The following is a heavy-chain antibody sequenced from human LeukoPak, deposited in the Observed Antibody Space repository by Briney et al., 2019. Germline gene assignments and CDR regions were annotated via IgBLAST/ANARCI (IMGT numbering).Heavy chain of an antibody. CDR2: IKGSSDNT. D-gene: IGHD2-2*01. V-gene: IGHV3-23*01. CDR1: GFTFNTFA. Sequence: PGGSLRLSCAASGFTFNTFAMSWVRQAPGKGLEWVSSIKGSSDNTYYADSVKGRFTISRDNAKNTLYLQMNSLRAEDTAVYYCVRSHQGGFDYWGQGTLVTVSS. CDR3: VRSHQGGFDY. J-gene: IGHJ4*02.